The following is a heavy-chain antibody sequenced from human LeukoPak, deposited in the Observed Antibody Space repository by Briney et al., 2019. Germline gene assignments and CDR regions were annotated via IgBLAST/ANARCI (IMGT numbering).Heavy chain of an antibody. Sequence: GGSLRISCAASGFTVSSNYMSGVRQAPGKGLEWVSVIYNGGSTYYADSVKGRFTISRDNSKNTLYLQMISLRAEDTAVYYCARDPTGYSYFDYWGQGTLVTVSS. CDR2: IYNGGST. CDR3: ARDPTGYSYFDY. V-gene: IGHV3-53*01. D-gene: IGHD3-22*01. J-gene: IGHJ4*02. CDR1: GFTVSSNY.